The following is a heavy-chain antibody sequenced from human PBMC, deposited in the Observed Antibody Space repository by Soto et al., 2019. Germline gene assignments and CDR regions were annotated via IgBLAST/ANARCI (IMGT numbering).Heavy chain of an antibody. V-gene: IGHV3-66*01. J-gene: IGHJ6*03. CDR1: GFTVSSNY. CDR3: ARDWYYYYMDV. CDR2: IYSGGST. Sequence: PGGSLRLSCAASGFTVSSNYMSWVRQAPGKGLEWVSVIYSGGSTYYADSVKGRFTISRDNSKNTLYLQMNSLRAEDTAVYYCARDWYYYYMDVWGKGTTVTVSS.